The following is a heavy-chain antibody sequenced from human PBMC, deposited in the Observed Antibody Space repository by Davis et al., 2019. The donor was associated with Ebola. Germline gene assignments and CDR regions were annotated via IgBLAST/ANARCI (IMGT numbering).Heavy chain of an antibody. CDR1: GGSFSGYY. V-gene: IGHV4-34*01. CDR3: AREAYGDYYDAFDI. Sequence: PSETLSLTCAVYGGSFSGYYWNWIRQPPGKGLEWIGEINHSGSTNYNPSLKSRVTISVDTSKNQFSLKLKSVTAADTAVYYCAREAYGDYYDAFDIWGQGTMVTVSS. J-gene: IGHJ3*02. D-gene: IGHD4-17*01. CDR2: INHSGST.